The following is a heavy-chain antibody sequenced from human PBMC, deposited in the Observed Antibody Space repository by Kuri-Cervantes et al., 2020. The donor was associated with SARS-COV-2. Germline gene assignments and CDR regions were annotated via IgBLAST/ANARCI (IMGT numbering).Heavy chain of an antibody. CDR1: GFTFNSYS. Sequence: GGSLRLSCAASGFTFNSYSMNWVRQAPGKGLEWVSSISTSSSYIYYADSVKGRFTISRDTAKNSLYLQMHSLRAEDTAVYYCARAVVVTAMPFGYWGQGTLVTVSS. CDR2: ISTSSSYI. J-gene: IGHJ4*02. CDR3: ARAVVVTAMPFGY. V-gene: IGHV3-21*01. D-gene: IGHD2-21*02.